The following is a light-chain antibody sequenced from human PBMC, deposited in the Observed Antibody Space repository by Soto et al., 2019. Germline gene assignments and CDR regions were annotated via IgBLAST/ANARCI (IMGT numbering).Light chain of an antibody. J-gene: IGKJ1*01. Sequence: EIVLTQSPATLSLSPGERATLSCRASQSVSSNYLGWFQQKPGQAPRLLIFGASYRDTGIPDRFSGSGSGTDFTLTISRLEPEDFAMYYCQQYGSSPGTFGQGTKVDIK. V-gene: IGKV3-20*01. CDR3: QQYGSSPGT. CDR2: GAS. CDR1: QSVSSNY.